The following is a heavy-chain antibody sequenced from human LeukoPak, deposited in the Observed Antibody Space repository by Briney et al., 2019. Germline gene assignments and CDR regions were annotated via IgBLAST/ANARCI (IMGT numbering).Heavy chain of an antibody. CDR1: GYTFTGYY. CDR2: INPNSGGT. V-gene: IGHV1-2*04. CDR3: AREGYGDFDDAFDI. D-gene: IGHD4-17*01. J-gene: IGHJ3*02. Sequence: ASVKVSCKASGYTFTGYYMHWVRQAPGQGLEWMGWINPNSGGTNYAQKFQGWVTMTRDTSISTAYMELSRLRSDDTAVYYCAREGYGDFDDAFDIWGQGTMVTVSS.